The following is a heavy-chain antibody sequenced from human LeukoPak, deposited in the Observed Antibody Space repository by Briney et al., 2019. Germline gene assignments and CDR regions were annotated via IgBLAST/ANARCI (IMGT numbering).Heavy chain of an antibody. CDR2: ISAYNGNT. V-gene: IGHV1-18*01. Sequence: ASVKVSCTASGYTFTSYGISWVRQAPGQGLEWMGWISAYNGNTNYAQKLQGRVTMTTDTSTSTAYMELRSLRSDDTAVYYCARDPQTYYDFWSGYYTDHYYYGMDVWGQGTTVTVSS. D-gene: IGHD3-3*01. CDR1: GYTFTSYG. CDR3: ARDPQTYYDFWSGYYTDHYYYGMDV. J-gene: IGHJ6*02.